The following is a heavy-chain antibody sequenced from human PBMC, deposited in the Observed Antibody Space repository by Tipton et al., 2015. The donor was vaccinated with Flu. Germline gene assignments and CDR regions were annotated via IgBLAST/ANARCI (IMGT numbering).Heavy chain of an antibody. CDR3: AKDGWDTSGWYPFDY. J-gene: IGHJ4*02. D-gene: IGHD6-19*01. CDR1: GFPFSTFS. V-gene: IGHV3-21*01. Sequence: SLRLSCAASGFPFSTFSMNWVRQAPGKGLEWVSCIGSSSHYMYYADSVKGRFTVSRDNAKNSLYLQMNSLRAEDTAVYYCAKDGWDTSGWYPFDYWGQGTLVTVSS. CDR2: IGSSSHYM.